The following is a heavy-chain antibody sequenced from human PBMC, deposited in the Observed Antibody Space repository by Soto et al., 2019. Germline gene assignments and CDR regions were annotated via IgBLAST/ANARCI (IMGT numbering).Heavy chain of an antibody. CDR1: GGSFSGYY. J-gene: IGHJ6*02. V-gene: IGHV4-34*01. Sequence: SETLSLTCAVYGGSFSGYYWSWIRQPPGKGLEWIGEINHSGSTNYNPSLKSRVTISVDTSKNQFSLKLSSVTAADTAAYYCARALASLETGYNYYYGMDVWGQGTTVTVSS. D-gene: IGHD3-9*01. CDR3: ARALASLETGYNYYYGMDV. CDR2: INHSGST.